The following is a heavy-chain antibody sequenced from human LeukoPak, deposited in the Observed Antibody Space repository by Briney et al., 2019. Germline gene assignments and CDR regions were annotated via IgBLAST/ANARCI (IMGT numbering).Heavy chain of an antibody. D-gene: IGHD3-10*01. J-gene: IGHJ6*03. Sequence: GGSLRLSCAASGFTFSSYSMNWVRQAPGKGLEWVSSISSSSSYIYYADSVKGRFTISRDNAKNSLYLQMNSLRAEDTAVYYCARDGSGDYSYYYYMDVWGKGTPVTVSS. V-gene: IGHV3-21*01. CDR1: GFTFSSYS. CDR2: ISSSSSYI. CDR3: ARDGSGDYSYYYYMDV.